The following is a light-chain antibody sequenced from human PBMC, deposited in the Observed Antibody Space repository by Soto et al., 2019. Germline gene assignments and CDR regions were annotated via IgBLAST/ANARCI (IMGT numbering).Light chain of an antibody. Sequence: DIQMTQFPSSLSASVGDRFTITCRASQTINSYLNWYQQKPGKAPKLLIYAASSLQSGVPSRFSGSGSGTDFTLTISSLQPEDFATYYCQQSYRTSRTFGQGTKVDI. CDR2: AAS. J-gene: IGKJ1*01. CDR3: QQSYRTSRT. V-gene: IGKV1-39*01. CDR1: QTINSY.